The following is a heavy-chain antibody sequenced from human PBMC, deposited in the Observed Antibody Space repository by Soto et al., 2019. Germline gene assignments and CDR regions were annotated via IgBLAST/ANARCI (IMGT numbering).Heavy chain of an antibody. V-gene: IGHV4-59*08. CDR2: FFYSGST. Sequence: SETLSLTCTVSGGSISSSYWSWIRQAPGKGLEWIGYFFYSGSTNYNPSLKSRVTISVDTSKNQFSLKLSSVTAADTAVYYCARHGATVTTGGFWFDPWGQGTLVTVS. J-gene: IGHJ5*02. CDR1: GGSISSSY. D-gene: IGHD4-17*01. CDR3: ARHGATVTTGGFWFDP.